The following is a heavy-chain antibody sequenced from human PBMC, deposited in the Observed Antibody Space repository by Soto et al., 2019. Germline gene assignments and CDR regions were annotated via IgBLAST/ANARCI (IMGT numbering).Heavy chain of an antibody. Sequence: EVQLLESGGDLVQPGGSLRLSCAASGFSFSSYGMSWVRQAPGKGLEWVSSISGGGGTTYYADSVKGRFTISRDNSKKTLYLQMNSLKVEDTAVYYCAKRSPVSTYYFDYWGQGTLVTVSS. CDR2: ISGGGGTT. CDR1: GFSFSSYG. J-gene: IGHJ4*02. V-gene: IGHV3-23*01. CDR3: AKRSPVSTYYFDY.